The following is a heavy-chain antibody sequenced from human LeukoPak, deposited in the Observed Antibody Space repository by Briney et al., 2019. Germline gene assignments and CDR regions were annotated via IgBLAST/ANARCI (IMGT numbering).Heavy chain of an antibody. D-gene: IGHD6-13*01. J-gene: IGHJ6*04. CDR1: GFTFSNYA. Sequence: GGSLRLSCVVSGFTFSNYAMHWVRQAPGKGLEWVAVISNDGSKRHYADAVKGRLSISRDNSKNALSLQFNSLRGDDTAVYYCAKEDGGSSSWYDFYFYGVDVWGKGTAVTVSS. V-gene: IGHV3-30*18. CDR3: AKEDGGSSSWYDFYFYGVDV. CDR2: ISNDGSKR.